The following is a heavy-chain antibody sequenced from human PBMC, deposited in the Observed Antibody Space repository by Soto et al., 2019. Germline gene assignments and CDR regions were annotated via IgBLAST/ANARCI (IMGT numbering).Heavy chain of an antibody. CDR3: ARDEPTVTTSGSYYYYGMDV. V-gene: IGHV4-30-4*01. J-gene: IGHJ6*02. Sequence: SETLSLTCTVSGGSISSGDYYWSWIRQPPGKGLEWIGYIYYSGSTYYNPSLKSRVTISVDTSKNQFSLKLSSVTAADTAVYYCARDEPTVTTSGSYYYYGMDVWGQGTTVTVSS. CDR1: GGSISSGDYY. D-gene: IGHD4-17*01. CDR2: IYYSGST.